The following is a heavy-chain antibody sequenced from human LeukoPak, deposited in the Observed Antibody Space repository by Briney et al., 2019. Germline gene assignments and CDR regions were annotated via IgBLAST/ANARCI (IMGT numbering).Heavy chain of an antibody. Sequence: KPSETLSLTCTVSGGSISSYYWSWIRQPPGKGLEWIAYPFYSGSTDYNPSLEGRVTISVDTSKNQFSLKLRSVTAADTAVYYCATVAVIRGVTYLDYWGQGTLVTVSS. D-gene: IGHD3-10*01. CDR1: GGSISSYY. J-gene: IGHJ4*02. CDR2: PFYSGST. V-gene: IGHV4-59*01. CDR3: ATVAVIRGVTYLDY.